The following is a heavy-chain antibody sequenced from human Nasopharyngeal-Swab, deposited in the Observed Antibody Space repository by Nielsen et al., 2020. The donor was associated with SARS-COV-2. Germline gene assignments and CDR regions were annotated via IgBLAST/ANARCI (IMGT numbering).Heavy chain of an antibody. J-gene: IGHJ4*02. D-gene: IGHD3-10*01. CDR3: ARTYGSAFGESLDY. V-gene: IGHV3-66*01. CDR2: IYSGGST. Sequence: GGSLRLSCAASGFTVSSNYMSWVRQAPGKGLEWVSLIYSGGSTDYADSVKGRFTISRDNSKNTLYLQMNSLRAEDTAVYYCARTYGSAFGESLDYWGQGTLVPSPQ. CDR1: GFTVSSNY.